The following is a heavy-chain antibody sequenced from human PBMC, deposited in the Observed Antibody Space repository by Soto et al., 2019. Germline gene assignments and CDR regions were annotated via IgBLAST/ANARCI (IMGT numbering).Heavy chain of an antibody. V-gene: IGHV4-30-2*01. CDR1: GGSISSGGHF. J-gene: IGHJ5*02. Sequence: QVQLQESGSGLVKPSQTLSLTCVVSGGSISSGGHFWSWIRQPPGKGLECIGYIYHSGYTYYNPFLKSLVTISVDRSKNRFSLKWSSVTAADTAVYYCARGAGLLPEGFDPWGQGTLVTVSS. D-gene: IGHD2-15*01. CDR3: ARGAGLLPEGFDP. CDR2: IYHSGYT.